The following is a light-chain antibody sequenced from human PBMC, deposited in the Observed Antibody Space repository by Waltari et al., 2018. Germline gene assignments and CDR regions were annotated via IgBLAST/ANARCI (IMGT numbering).Light chain of an antibody. CDR3: TSYRGSTSLV. V-gene: IGLV2-14*01. Sequence: QSPLTQPASVSGSPGQSSSISCTATSGDVGTDNSVPWYRQYPGAAPKLIIYDVSNRPSEISDRFSGSKSGNTASLTISGLQAEDEAVYYCTSYRGSTSLVFGGGTKLTV. CDR1: SGDVGTDNS. CDR2: DVS. J-gene: IGLJ2*01.